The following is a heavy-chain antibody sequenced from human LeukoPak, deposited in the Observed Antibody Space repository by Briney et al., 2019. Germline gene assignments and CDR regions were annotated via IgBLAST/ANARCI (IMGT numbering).Heavy chain of an antibody. CDR1: GFTFSSYT. CDR3: ARDLYGLGYFDY. J-gene: IGHJ4*02. CDR2: IGGSASGT. Sequence: PVGCLRLSCAASGFTFSSYTMSWVRQAPGKRLEWVSTIGGSASGTFYADSVKGRFTISRANSKNTLYLQMNSLRAEDTAVYYCARDLYGLGYFDYWGQGTLVTVSS. V-gene: IGHV3-23*01. D-gene: IGHD3-10*01.